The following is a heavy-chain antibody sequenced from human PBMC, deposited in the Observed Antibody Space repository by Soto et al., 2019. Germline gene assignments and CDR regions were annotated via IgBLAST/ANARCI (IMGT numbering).Heavy chain of an antibody. CDR3: ARILFGRSVAGGYFYMDV. J-gene: IGHJ6*03. V-gene: IGHV2-26*01. Sequence: SGRTLVNPTETLTLTCAVSGFSLSNGKVGVSWIRQPPGKALEWLAHIFSNDEKSYRTSLKSRLTISEDTSKSQVVLTMTNVDSVDTATYYCARILFGRSVAGGYFYMDVWGKGTTVTVSS. CDR2: IFSNDEK. D-gene: IGHD6-19*01. CDR1: GFSLSNGKVG.